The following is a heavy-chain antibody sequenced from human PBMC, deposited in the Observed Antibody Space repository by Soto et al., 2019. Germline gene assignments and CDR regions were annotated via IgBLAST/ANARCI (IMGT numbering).Heavy chain of an antibody. D-gene: IGHD6-13*01. Sequence: GGSLRLSCAASGFTFSSYWMHWVRQAPGKGLVWVSRINSDGSSTGYADSVKGRFTISRDNAKNTLYLQMNSLRAEDTAVYYCARVGIAAAGPLMDVWGQGTTVTVSS. V-gene: IGHV3-74*01. J-gene: IGHJ6*02. CDR1: GFTFSSYW. CDR3: ARVGIAAAGPLMDV. CDR2: INSDGSST.